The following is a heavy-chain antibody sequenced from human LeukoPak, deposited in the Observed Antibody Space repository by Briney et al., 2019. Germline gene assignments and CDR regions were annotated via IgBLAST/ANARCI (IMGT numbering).Heavy chain of an antibody. J-gene: IGHJ4*02. CDR3: ARSHDILTGGDY. Sequence: ASVKVSCKASGYTFTGYYMHWVRQAPGQGLEWMGWINPNSGGTNYAQKFQGRVTMTRDTSISTAYMELSRLRSDDTAVYYCARSHDILTGGDYWGRGTLVTVSS. V-gene: IGHV1-2*02. D-gene: IGHD3-9*01. CDR1: GYTFTGYY. CDR2: INPNSGGT.